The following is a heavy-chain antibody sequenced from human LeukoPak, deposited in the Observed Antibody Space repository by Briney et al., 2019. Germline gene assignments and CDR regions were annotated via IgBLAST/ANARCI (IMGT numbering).Heavy chain of an antibody. V-gene: IGHV3-21*01. CDR2: ISSSSSYI. Sequence: GGSLRLSCAASGFTFSSYSMNWVRQAPGKGLEWVSSISSSSSYIYYADSVKGRFTISRDNAKNSLYMQMNSLRAEDTAVYCARSRGSGSYYGAYWGQGTLVTVSS. J-gene: IGHJ4*02. D-gene: IGHD1-26*01. CDR3: ARSRGSGSYYGAY. CDR1: GFTFSSYS.